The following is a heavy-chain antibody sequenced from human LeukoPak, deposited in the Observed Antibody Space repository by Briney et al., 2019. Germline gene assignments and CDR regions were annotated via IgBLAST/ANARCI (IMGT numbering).Heavy chain of an antibody. CDR1: GFTFSSYA. V-gene: IGHV3-30*04. Sequence: PGGSLRLSCAASGFTFSSYAMHWVRQAPGKGLEWVAVISYDGSNKYYADSVKGRFTISRDNSKNTLYLQMNSLRAEDTAVYYCARDGLSKLVPAYYDFWSGSDYWGQGTLVTVSS. J-gene: IGHJ4*02. CDR3: ARDGLSKLVPAYYDFWSGSDY. D-gene: IGHD3-3*01. CDR2: ISYDGSNK.